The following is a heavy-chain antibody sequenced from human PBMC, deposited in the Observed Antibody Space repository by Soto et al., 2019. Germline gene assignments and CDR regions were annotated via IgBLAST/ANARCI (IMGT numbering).Heavy chain of an antibody. V-gene: IGHV4-39*01. CDR2: VYYTGTT. D-gene: IGHD4-17*01. CDR3: ARTTDGDYDY. J-gene: IGHJ4*02. Sequence: SETLSLTCTVSGGSISSTDHYWGWIRQSPGKGLEWIGSVYYTGTTYYNPSLKSRVTISVDASKSQFSLKLSPVTAADTAVYYCARTTDGDYDYWGQGTLVTVSS. CDR1: GGSISSTDHY.